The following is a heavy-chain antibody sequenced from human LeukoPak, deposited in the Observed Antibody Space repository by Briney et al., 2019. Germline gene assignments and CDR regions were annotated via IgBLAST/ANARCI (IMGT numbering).Heavy chain of an antibody. CDR3: ARDKRQASGRGLDY. Sequence: GGSLRLSCEASGFTFSTYEMNWVRQTPGKGLEWVSCIGSSGSTIYYADSVKGRFTISRDNGKNSLYLHMNSLRAEDTAVYYCARDKRQASGRGLDYWGQGTLVTVSS. J-gene: IGHJ4*02. D-gene: IGHD1-1*01. CDR2: IGSSGSTI. CDR1: GFTFSTYE. V-gene: IGHV3-48*03.